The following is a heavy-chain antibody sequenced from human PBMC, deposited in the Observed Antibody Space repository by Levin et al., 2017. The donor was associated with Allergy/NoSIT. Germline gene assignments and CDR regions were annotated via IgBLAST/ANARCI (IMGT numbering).Heavy chain of an antibody. Sequence: SCAASGFRFSDYGMHWVRQAPGKGLEWVSVISFDGSHTYSADFVKGRFTISRDNSKNMLSLQMDSLRVEDTAVYFCAKSPPGNSYPIEYWGQGTLVAVSS. V-gene: IGHV3-30*18. CDR1: GFRFSDYG. D-gene: IGHD5-18*01. CDR3: AKSPPGNSYPIEY. J-gene: IGHJ4*02. CDR2: ISFDGSHT.